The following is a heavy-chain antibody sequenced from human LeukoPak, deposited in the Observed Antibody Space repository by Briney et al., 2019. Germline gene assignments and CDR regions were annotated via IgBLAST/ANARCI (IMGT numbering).Heavy chain of an antibody. D-gene: IGHD2-15*01. V-gene: IGHV1-3*03. J-gene: IGHJ4*02. Sequence: ASVKVSCKASGYTFTSYAMHWVRQAPGQRLEWMGWINAGNGNTKYSQEFQGRVTITRDTSASTAYMELSSLRSEDTAVYYCARDRSLDATGLIDYWGQGTLVTVSS. CDR3: ARDRSLDATGLIDY. CDR2: INAGNGNT. CDR1: GYTFTSYA.